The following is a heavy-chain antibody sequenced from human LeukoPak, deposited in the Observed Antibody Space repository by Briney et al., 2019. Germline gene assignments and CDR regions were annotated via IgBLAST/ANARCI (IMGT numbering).Heavy chain of an antibody. CDR2: ISSNGGST. CDR1: GFTFSRYA. V-gene: IGHV3-64D*06. CDR3: VKDGYGSGSYYFFDF. Sequence: PGGSLRLSCSASGFTFSRYAMHWVRQAPGKGLEYVSSISSNGGSTHYADSVKGRFTISRDNSKNTLYLQMSSLRAEDTAVYYCVKDGYGSGSYYFFDFWGQGTLVTVSS. J-gene: IGHJ4*02. D-gene: IGHD3-10*01.